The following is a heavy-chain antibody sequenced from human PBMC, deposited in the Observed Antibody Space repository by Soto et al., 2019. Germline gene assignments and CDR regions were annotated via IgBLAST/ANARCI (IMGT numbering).Heavy chain of an antibody. CDR1: GFTVSSNY. Sequence: GGSLRLSCAASGFTVSSNYMSWVRQAPGKGLEWVSVIYSGGSTYYADSVKGRFTISRDNSKNTLYLQMNSLRAEDTAVYYCASRGTAAAGRYWGQGTLVTVSS. V-gene: IGHV3-53*01. CDR2: IYSGGST. CDR3: ASRGTAAAGRY. J-gene: IGHJ4*02. D-gene: IGHD6-13*01.